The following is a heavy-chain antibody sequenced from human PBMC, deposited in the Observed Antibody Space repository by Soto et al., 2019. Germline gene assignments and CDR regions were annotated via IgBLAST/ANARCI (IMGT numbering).Heavy chain of an antibody. J-gene: IGHJ4*02. D-gene: IGHD3-3*01. V-gene: IGHV3-30*18. CDR2: ISYDGSNK. CDR1: GFTFSSYG. CDR3: AKDLSSYYDFWSGYYPGKDFDY. Sequence: GGSLRLSCAASGFTFSSYGMHWVRQAPGKGLEWVAVISYDGSNKYYADSVKGRFTISRDNSKNTLYLQMNSLRAEDTAVYYCAKDLSSYYDFWSGYYPGKDFDYWGQGTLVTVSS.